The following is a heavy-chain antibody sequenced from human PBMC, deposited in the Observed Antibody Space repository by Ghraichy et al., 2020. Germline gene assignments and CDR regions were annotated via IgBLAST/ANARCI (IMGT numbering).Heavy chain of an antibody. Sequence: GGSLRLSCAASGFTFSSYWMSWVRQAPGKGLEWVANIKHDGGETYYVDSVKGRFTIARDNAKNSLYLQMSSLRAEDTAVYYCARVIVAASYYYYFYGMDVWGQGTTVTVSS. CDR1: GFTFSSYW. CDR3: ARVIVAASYYYYFYGMDV. D-gene: IGHD1-26*01. J-gene: IGHJ6*02. V-gene: IGHV3-7*04. CDR2: IKHDGGET.